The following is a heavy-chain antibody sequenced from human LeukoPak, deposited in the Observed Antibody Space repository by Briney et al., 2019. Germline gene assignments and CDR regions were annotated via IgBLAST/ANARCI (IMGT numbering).Heavy chain of an antibody. D-gene: IGHD3/OR15-3a*01. CDR3: ARGDGLGGPFDY. J-gene: IGHJ4*02. V-gene: IGHV3-53*01. CDR1: GFTFSSYW. Sequence: GGSLRLSCAASGFTFSSYWMHWVRQAPGKGLEWVSVIHSGGNTYYADSVKGRFTISRDNFKNTLFLQMNSLRAEDTAVYYCARGDGLGGPFDYWGQGTLVTVSS. CDR2: IHSGGNT.